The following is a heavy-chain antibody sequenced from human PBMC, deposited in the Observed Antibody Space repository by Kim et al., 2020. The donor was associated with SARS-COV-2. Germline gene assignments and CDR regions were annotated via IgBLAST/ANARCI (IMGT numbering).Heavy chain of an antibody. J-gene: IGHJ3*02. Sequence: GGSLRLSCAASGFTFSSYGMHWVRQAPGKGLEWVAVISYDGSNKYYADSVKGRFTISRDNSKNTLYLQMNSLRAEDTAVYYCARGSGWLFLDAFDIWGQGTMVTVSS. CDR2: ISYDGSNK. CDR3: ARGSGWLFLDAFDI. V-gene: IGHV3-30*03. D-gene: IGHD3-9*01. CDR1: GFTFSSYG.